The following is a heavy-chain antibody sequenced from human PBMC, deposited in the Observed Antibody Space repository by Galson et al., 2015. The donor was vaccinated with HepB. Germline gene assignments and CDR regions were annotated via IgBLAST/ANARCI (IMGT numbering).Heavy chain of an antibody. D-gene: IGHD3-22*01. Sequence: VKVSCKASGFSFTNSAVQWVRQARGQRLEWIGWIVVGSGNTNYAQKFQERVTITRDMSTSTAYMELSSLRSEDTAVYYCAATYYYDSSGYSYVNDAFDIWGQGTMATVSS. CDR3: AATYYYDSSGYSYVNDAFDI. J-gene: IGHJ3*02. V-gene: IGHV1-58*01. CDR1: GFSFTNSA. CDR2: IVVGSGNT.